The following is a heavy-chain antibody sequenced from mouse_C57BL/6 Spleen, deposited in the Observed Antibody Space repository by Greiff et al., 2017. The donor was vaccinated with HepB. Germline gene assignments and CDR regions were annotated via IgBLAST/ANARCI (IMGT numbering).Heavy chain of an antibody. Sequence: VKLQQPGAELVMPGASVKLSCKASGYTFTSYWMHWVKQRPGQGLEWIGEIDPSDSYTNYNQKFKGKSTLTVDKSSSTAYMQLSSLTSEDSAVYYCARGGNRDYFDYWGQGTTLTVSS. D-gene: IGHD1-1*02. CDR3: ARGGNRDYFDY. CDR2: IDPSDSYT. V-gene: IGHV1-69*01. CDR1: GYTFTSYW. J-gene: IGHJ2*01.